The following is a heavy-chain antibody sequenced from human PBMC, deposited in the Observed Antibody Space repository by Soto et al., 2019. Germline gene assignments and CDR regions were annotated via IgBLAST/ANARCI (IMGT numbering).Heavy chain of an antibody. J-gene: IGHJ4*01. Sequence: SETLSLTCTVSGDSIRNYYWSWIRQPPGKGLEYIGYIFYSGSTNYNPSLKSRVAILVDTSRNQFALKLRSVTAADTATYYCARLKRGYSYGSIIDFWGRGTLVTVSS. V-gene: IGHV4-59*08. CDR2: IFYSGST. D-gene: IGHD5-18*01. CDR3: ARLKRGYSYGSIIDF. CDR1: GDSIRNYY.